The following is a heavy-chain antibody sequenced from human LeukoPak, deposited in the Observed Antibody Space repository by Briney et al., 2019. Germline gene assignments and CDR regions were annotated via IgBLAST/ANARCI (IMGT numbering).Heavy chain of an antibody. Sequence: AXVKVSCKASGGTFSSYDISWVRQAPGQGLEWMGGIIPIFVTATYAQKFQGRVTITADESTSPAYMELSSLRSEDTAVYYCASGPPITIFGVVISSYFDYWGQGTLVTVS. CDR1: GGTFSSYD. D-gene: IGHD3-3*01. V-gene: IGHV1-69*13. CDR2: IIPIFVTA. J-gene: IGHJ4*02. CDR3: ASGPPITIFGVVISSYFDY.